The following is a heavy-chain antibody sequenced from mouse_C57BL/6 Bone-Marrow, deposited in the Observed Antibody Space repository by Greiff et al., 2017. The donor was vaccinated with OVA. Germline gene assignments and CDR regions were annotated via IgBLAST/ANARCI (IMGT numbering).Heavy chain of an antibody. D-gene: IGHD2-5*01. CDR2: IYPGDGDT. V-gene: IGHV1-82*01. J-gene: IGHJ2*01. Sequence: VQLQQSGPELVKPGASVKISCKASGYAFSSSWMNWVKQRPGKGLEWIGRIYPGDGDTNYNGKFKGKATLTADKSSSTAYMQLSSLTSEDSAVYFCARFYSNFLDYWGQGTTLTVSS. CDR3: ARFYSNFLDY. CDR1: GYAFSSSW.